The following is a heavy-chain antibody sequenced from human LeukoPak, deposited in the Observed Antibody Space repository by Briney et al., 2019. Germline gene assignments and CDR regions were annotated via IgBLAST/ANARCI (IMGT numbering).Heavy chain of an antibody. CDR1: GGSISSSSYY. J-gene: IGHJ3*02. Sequence: SETLSLTCTVSGGSISSSSYYWGWIRQPPGKGLEWIGSIYYSGSTYYNPSLKSRVTISVDTSKNQFSLKLSSVTAADTAVYYCASTILGYCSSTSCYAFDIWGQGTMVTVSS. D-gene: IGHD2-2*01. CDR3: ASTILGYCSSTSCYAFDI. V-gene: IGHV4-39*01. CDR2: IYYSGST.